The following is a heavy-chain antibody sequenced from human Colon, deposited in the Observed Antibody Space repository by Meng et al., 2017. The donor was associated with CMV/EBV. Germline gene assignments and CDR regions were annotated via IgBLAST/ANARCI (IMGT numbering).Heavy chain of an antibody. D-gene: IGHD6-13*01. CDR3: ARAAAAGEYYFDY. J-gene: IGHJ4*02. CDR2: IYYSGST. Sequence: HLELQEAGPGLVKPSETLSLPCTFSGGSISRSSYCWGWIRQPPGKGLEWIGSIYYSGSTYYNPSLKSRVTISVDTSKNQFSLKLSSVTAADTAVHYCARAAAAGEYYFDYWGQGTLVTVSS. V-gene: IGHV4-39*07. CDR1: GGSISRSSYC.